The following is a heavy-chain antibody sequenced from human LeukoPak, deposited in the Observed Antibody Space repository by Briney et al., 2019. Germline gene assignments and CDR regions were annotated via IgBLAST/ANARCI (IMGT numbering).Heavy chain of an antibody. V-gene: IGHV4-4*07. D-gene: IGHD6-6*01. CDR2: IYTSGST. Sequence: SETLSLTCAVFGVSITSFHWTWFRQPAGRGLEWIGLIYTSGSTLYNPSLQSRVAMSVDVTKNQLSLRLSYVTAADAATYYCARKDGDYWGQGTLVTVSS. J-gene: IGHJ4*02. CDR3: ARKDGDY. CDR1: GVSITSFH.